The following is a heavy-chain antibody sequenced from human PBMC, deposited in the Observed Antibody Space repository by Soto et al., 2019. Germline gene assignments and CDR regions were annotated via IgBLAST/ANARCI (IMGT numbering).Heavy chain of an antibody. CDR2: FDPEDGET. D-gene: IGHD3-10*01. J-gene: IGHJ6*02. V-gene: IGHV1-24*01. CDR3: ATRTVGMVRGVIITRDYYYGMDV. Sequence: QVQLVQSGAEVKKPGASVKVSCKVSGYTLTELSMHWVRQAPGKGLEWMGGFDPEDGETIYAQKFQGRVTMTEDTSTDTAYMELSSLRSEDTAVYYCATRTVGMVRGVIITRDYYYGMDVWGQGTTVTVSS. CDR1: GYTLTELS.